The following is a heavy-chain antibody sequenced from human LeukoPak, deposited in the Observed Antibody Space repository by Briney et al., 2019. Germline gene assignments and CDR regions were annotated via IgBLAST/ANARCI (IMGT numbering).Heavy chain of an antibody. Sequence: PGTSLRLSCAASGFTFSSYALHWVRQAPGKGLEWVANIKHDGNEKYYVDSVKGRFTISRDNAKNSLYLQMNSLRAEDTAVYYCTREGYDSSGLDAFDIWGQGTMVTVSS. CDR1: GFTFSSYA. CDR3: TREGYDSSGLDAFDI. D-gene: IGHD3-22*01. V-gene: IGHV3-7*01. CDR2: IKHDGNEK. J-gene: IGHJ3*02.